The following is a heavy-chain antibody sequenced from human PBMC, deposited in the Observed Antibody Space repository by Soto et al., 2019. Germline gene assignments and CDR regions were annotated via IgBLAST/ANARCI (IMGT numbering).Heavy chain of an antibody. CDR2: IWYDGSNK. V-gene: IGHV3-33*01. D-gene: IGHD1-26*01. CDR3: ARERVGATVFDY. Sequence: GGSLRLSCAASGFTFSSYGIRLFRHAPCKWREWVAVIWYDGSNKYYADSVKGRFTISRDNSKNTLYLQMNSLRAEDTAVYYCARERVGATVFDYWGQGTLVTVSS. CDR1: GFTFSSYG. J-gene: IGHJ4*02.